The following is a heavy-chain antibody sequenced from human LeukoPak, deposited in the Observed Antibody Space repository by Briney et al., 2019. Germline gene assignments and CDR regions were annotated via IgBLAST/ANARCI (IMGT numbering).Heavy chain of an antibody. J-gene: IGHJ4*02. V-gene: IGHV3-74*01. Sequence: GGSLSLSCAASGFTFSSHWMHWVRQAPGKGLVWASVISPDGSTTNYAEPVKGRFTISRDNAKNTLYLQMNSLRAEDTAMYYCARPVGTTVSVDYWGQGTLVTVSS. D-gene: IGHD1-26*01. CDR2: ISPDGSTT. CDR1: GFTFSSHW. CDR3: ARPVGTTVSVDY.